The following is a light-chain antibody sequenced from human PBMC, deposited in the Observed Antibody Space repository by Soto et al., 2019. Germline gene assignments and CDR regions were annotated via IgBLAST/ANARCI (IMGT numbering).Light chain of an antibody. J-gene: IGKJ5*01. CDR1: QSTGNY. Sequence: EILMTQSPATLSVSPGETASLSCRASQSTGNYLAWYQQKPGQAPRLLIYGASTRATGLPARFSGSGSGTEFTLIISSLQSEDSAVYYCQQYNNWPITFGQGTRLEIK. CDR2: GAS. CDR3: QQYNNWPIT. V-gene: IGKV3-15*01.